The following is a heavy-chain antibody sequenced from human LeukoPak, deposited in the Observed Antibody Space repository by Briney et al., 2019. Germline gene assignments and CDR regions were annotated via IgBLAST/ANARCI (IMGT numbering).Heavy chain of an antibody. CDR3: AKDGGSSPYYFDY. CDR2: ISGSGGST. V-gene: IGHV3-23*01. CDR1: GFTFSSYA. D-gene: IGHD1-26*01. J-gene: IGHJ4*02. Sequence: GASLRLSCAASGFTFSSYAMCWVRQAPGKGLEWVSAISGSGGSTYYADSVKGRFTISRDNSKNTLYLQMNSLRAEDTAVYYCAKDGGSSPYYFDYWGQGTLVTVSS.